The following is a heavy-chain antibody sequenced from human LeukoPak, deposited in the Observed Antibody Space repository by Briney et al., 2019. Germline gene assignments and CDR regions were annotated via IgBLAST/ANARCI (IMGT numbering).Heavy chain of an antibody. V-gene: IGHV3-30*18. CDR2: ISYDGSNK. CDR1: GFTFSSYG. J-gene: IGHJ1*01. D-gene: IGHD3-22*01. Sequence: GGSLRLSCAASGFTFSSYGMHWVCQAPGKGLEWVAVISYDGSNKYYADSVKGRFTISRDNSKNTLYLQMNSLRAEDTAVYYCAKTHSSGEYFQHWGQGTLVTVSS. CDR3: AKTHSSGEYFQH.